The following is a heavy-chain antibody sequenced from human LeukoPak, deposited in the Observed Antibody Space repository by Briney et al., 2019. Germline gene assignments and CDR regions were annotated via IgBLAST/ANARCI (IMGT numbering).Heavy chain of an antibody. Sequence: ASVKVSCKASGYTFTGYYMHWVRQAPGQGHEWMGWINPNSGGTNYAQKFQGRVTMTRDTSISTAYMELSRLRSDDTAVYYCATDVHCSSTSCNAYWGQGTLVTVSS. D-gene: IGHD2-2*01. CDR3: ATDVHCSSTSCNAY. J-gene: IGHJ4*02. V-gene: IGHV1-2*02. CDR1: GYTFTGYY. CDR2: INPNSGGT.